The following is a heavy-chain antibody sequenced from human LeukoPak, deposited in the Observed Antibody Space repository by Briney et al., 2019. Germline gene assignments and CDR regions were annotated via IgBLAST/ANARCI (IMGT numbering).Heavy chain of an antibody. V-gene: IGHV4-30-2*01. CDR3: ARDLPIVGARFDY. Sequence: SQTLSLTCAVSGGSISSGGYSWSWIRQPPGKGLEWIGYIYHSGSTYYNPSLKSRVTISVDRSKNQFSLQLNSVTPEDTAVYYCARDLPIVGARFDYWGQGTLVTVSS. CDR1: GGSISSGGYS. CDR2: IYHSGST. J-gene: IGHJ4*02. D-gene: IGHD1-26*01.